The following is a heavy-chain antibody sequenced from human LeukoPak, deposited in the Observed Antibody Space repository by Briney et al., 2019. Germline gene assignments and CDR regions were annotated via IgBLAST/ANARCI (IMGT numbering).Heavy chain of an antibody. CDR2: IYGGGNT. D-gene: IGHD3-22*01. V-gene: IGHV3-66*01. J-gene: IGHJ6*02. Sequence: TGGSLRLSCAASGFTVSSDYMSWVRQAPGKGLEWVSVIYGGGNTYYADSVKGRFTISRDNSKNTLFLQMNSLRAEDTAVYYCARDSPSTSYYDSSGFQHTGRYYGMDVWGQGTTVTVSS. CDR3: ARDSPSTSYYDSSGFQHTGRYYGMDV. CDR1: GFTVSSDY.